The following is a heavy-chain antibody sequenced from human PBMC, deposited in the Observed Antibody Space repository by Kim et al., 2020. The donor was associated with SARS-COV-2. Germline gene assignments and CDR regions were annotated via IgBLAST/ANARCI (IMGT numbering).Heavy chain of an antibody. J-gene: IGHJ4*02. Sequence: GGSLRLSCAASGFTFSDYYMSWIRQAPGKGLEWVSYISSSGSTIYYADSVKGRFTISRDNAKNSLYLQMNSLRAEYTAVYYCARAQLRAVVVTAMGYWGQGTLVTVSS. CDR3: ARAQLRAVVVTAMGY. V-gene: IGHV3-11*01. CDR2: ISSSGSTI. CDR1: GFTFSDYY. D-gene: IGHD2-21*02.